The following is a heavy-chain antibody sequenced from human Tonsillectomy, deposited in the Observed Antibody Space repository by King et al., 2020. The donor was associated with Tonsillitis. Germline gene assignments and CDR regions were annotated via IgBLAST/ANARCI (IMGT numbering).Heavy chain of an antibody. Sequence: VQLQESGPGLVKPSGTLSLTCAVSGGSITSSNWWTWVRQPPGKGLEWIGEIYHSWSTNYNPSLKSRVTISVDKSTNQFSLNLSSVTAADTALYYCAREGDVAAAGTFWYWGQGTLVTVSS. CDR2: IYHSWST. J-gene: IGHJ4*02. CDR1: GGSITSSNW. D-gene: IGHD6-13*01. V-gene: IGHV4-4*02. CDR3: AREGDVAAAGTFWY.